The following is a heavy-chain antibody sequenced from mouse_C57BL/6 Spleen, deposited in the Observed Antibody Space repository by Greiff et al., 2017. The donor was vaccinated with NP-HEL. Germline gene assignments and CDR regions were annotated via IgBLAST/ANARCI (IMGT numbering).Heavy chain of an antibody. CDR2: ISNLAYSI. CDR3: ARQDWDDAMDY. V-gene: IGHV5-15*01. J-gene: IGHJ4*01. Sequence: EVKVVESGGGLVQPGGSLKLSCAASGFTFSDYGMAWVRQAPRKGPEWVAFISNLAYSIYYADTVTGRFTISRENAKNTLYLEMSSLRSEDTAMYYCARQDWDDAMDYWGQGTSVTVSS. D-gene: IGHD4-1*01. CDR1: GFTFSDYG.